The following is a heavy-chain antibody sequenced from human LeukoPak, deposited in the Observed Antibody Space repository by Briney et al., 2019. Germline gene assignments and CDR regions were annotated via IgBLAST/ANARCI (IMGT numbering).Heavy chain of an antibody. J-gene: IGHJ4*02. CDR3: ARMTGDY. D-gene: IGHD1-14*01. V-gene: IGHV4-34*01. CDR2: INHSGST. Sequence: SETLSLTCTVSGGSISNYYWSWIRQPPGKGLEWIGEINHSGSTNYNPSLKSRVTISVDTSKNQFSLKLSSVTAADTAVYYCARMTGDYWGQGTLVTVSS. CDR1: GGSISNYY.